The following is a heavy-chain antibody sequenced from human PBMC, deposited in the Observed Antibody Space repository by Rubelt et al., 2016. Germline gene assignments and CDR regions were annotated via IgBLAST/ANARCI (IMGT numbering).Heavy chain of an antibody. CDR3: ARASSSSTFDP. V-gene: IGHV3-48*04. CDR1: GFTFSSYS. D-gene: IGHD2-2*01. CDR2: ISSSSSTI. Sequence: EVQLVESGGGLVQPGGSLRLSCAASGFTFSSYSMNWVRQAPGKGLEWVSYISSSSSTIYYADSVKGRFTISRDNAKNSLYLQMNSLRAEDTAVYYCARASSSSTFDPWGQGTLVTVSS. J-gene: IGHJ5*02.